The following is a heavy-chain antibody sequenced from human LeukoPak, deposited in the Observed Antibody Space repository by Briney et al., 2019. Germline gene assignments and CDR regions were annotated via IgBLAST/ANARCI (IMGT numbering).Heavy chain of an antibody. CDR2: ISAYNGYT. J-gene: IGHJ4*02. Sequence: ASVKVSCKASGYTFTNYYITWVRQAPGQGLEWMGWISAYNGYTNYAQKLQGRVTMTTDTSTSTAYMELRSLRSDDTAVYYCARDHSGSYYGRDEGAFDYWGQGTLVTVSS. V-gene: IGHV1-18*01. D-gene: IGHD1-26*01. CDR1: GYTFTNYY. CDR3: ARDHSGSYYGRDEGAFDY.